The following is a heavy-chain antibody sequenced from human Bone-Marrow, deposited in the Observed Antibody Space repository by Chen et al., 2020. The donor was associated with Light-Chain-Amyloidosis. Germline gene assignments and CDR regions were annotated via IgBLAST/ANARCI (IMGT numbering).Heavy chain of an antibody. D-gene: IGHD6-19*01. J-gene: IGHJ4*02. CDR1: GDSLSSSHW. Sequence: GPGLVKPSGTLSLTCAVSGDSLSSSHWWSWVRQPPGKGLEWIGEIYHSGSTNYNPSLKSRVTISVDKSKNQFSLNLSSVTAADTAVYYCARAWGSSSGSLEYWVQGTLVTVSS. V-gene: IGHV4-4*02. CDR2: IYHSGST. CDR3: ARAWGSSSGSLEY.